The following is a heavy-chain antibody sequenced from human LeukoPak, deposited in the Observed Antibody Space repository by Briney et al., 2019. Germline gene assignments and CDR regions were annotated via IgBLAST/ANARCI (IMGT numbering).Heavy chain of an antibody. J-gene: IGHJ4*02. CDR2: TDPSDSYT. CDR1: GYSFTNYW. D-gene: IGHD4-17*01. Sequence: GESLKISCKGSGYSFTNYWISWVRQMPGKGLEWMGRTDPSDSYTKYSPSFEGHVTISVDKSIFTAFLQWNSLKASDSAMYYCATGASKVTTDFANYWGQGTQVAVSS. CDR3: ATGASKVTTDFANY. V-gene: IGHV5-10-1*01.